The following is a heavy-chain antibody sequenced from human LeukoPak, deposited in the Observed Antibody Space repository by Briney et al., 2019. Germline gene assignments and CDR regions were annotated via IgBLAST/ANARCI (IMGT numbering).Heavy chain of an antibody. V-gene: IGHV4-39*01. D-gene: IGHD3-22*01. J-gene: IGHJ4*02. CDR3: ASLQDSSGYPYYFDY. Sequence: SETLSLTCTVSGGSISSSSYYWGWIRQPPGKGLEWNGSIYYSGSTYYNPSLKSRVTISVDTSKNQFSLKLSSVTAADTAVYYCASLQDSSGYPYYFDYWGQGTLVTVSS. CDR1: GGSISSSSYY. CDR2: IYYSGST.